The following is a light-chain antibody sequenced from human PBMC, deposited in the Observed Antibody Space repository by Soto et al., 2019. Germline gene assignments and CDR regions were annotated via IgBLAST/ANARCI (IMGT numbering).Light chain of an antibody. CDR1: QSISSW. Sequence: DIQMTQSPSTLSASVRDRVTITCRASQSISSWLAWYQQKPGKAPKLLIYDASSLESGVPSRLSGSGSGTEFTLTISSLQSEDSAVYYCQQYNNWLTFGGGTKVDIK. CDR2: DAS. CDR3: QQYNNWLT. J-gene: IGKJ4*01. V-gene: IGKV1-5*01.